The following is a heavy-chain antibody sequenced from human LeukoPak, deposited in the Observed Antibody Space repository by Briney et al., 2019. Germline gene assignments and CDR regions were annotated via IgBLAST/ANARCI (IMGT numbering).Heavy chain of an antibody. D-gene: IGHD3-10*01. CDR1: GYTLTELS. CDR2: FDPEDGET. J-gene: IGHJ5*02. V-gene: IGHV1-24*01. CDR3: ATATMVRGVIISNWFDP. Sequence: ASVKVSCKVSGYTLTELSMHWVRQAPGKGREGMGGFDPEDGETIYAQKFQGRGTMTEDTSTDTAYMELSSLRSEDTAVYYCATATMVRGVIISNWFDPWGQGTLVTVSS.